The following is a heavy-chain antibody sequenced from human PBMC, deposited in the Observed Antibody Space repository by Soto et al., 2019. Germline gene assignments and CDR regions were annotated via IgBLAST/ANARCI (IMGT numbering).Heavy chain of an antibody. CDR2: IIPIFGTA. D-gene: IGHD1-26*01. CDR3: ARDGGRHSGGIDY. V-gene: IGHV1-69*01. CDR1: GGTFSSYS. Sequence: QVQLVQSGAEVKKPGSSVKVSCKASGGTFSSYSINWVRQSPGQGLEWMGGIIPIFGTANYAQKFQGRVTITADESTSTAYMELSSLRSDDTAVYYCARDGGRHSGGIDYWGQGTLVTVSS. J-gene: IGHJ4*02.